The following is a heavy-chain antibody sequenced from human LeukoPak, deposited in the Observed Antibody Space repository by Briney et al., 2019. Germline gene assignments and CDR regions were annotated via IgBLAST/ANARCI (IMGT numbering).Heavy chain of an antibody. J-gene: IGHJ4*02. Sequence: GASVKVSCKASGYSFTSYAMHWVRQAPGQRLERMGWINAGNGNTKCSQKFQGRVTITRDTSASTAYMELSSLRSEDTAVYYCARIGYGHLLYFDYWGQGTLVTVSS. CDR3: ARIGYGHLLYFDY. D-gene: IGHD5-18*01. CDR2: INAGNGNT. V-gene: IGHV1-3*01. CDR1: GYSFTSYA.